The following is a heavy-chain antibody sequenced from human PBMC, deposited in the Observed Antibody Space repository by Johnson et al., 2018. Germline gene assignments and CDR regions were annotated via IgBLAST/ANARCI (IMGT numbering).Heavy chain of an antibody. Sequence: VQLLETGGGLVQPGRSLRLSCAASGFTFDDYAMHWVRQAPGKGLEWVSGISWNSGSIGYADSVKGRFTISRDNAKNSLYLQMNSLRAEDTALYYCAKDIAARPDYYYYGMDVWGQGTTVTVSS. CDR3: AKDIAARPDYYYYGMDV. CDR2: ISWNSGSI. D-gene: IGHD6-6*01. CDR1: GFTFDDYA. V-gene: IGHV3-9*01. J-gene: IGHJ6*02.